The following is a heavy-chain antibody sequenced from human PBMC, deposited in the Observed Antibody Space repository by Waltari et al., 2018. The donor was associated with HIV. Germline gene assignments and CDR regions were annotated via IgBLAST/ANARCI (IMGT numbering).Heavy chain of an antibody. CDR2: IYYSGST. CDR3: ARLTYCGGDCYTRYWYFDL. J-gene: IGHJ2*01. Sequence: QVQLQESGPGLVKPSQTLSLTCTVSGGSISSGGYYWSWIRQHPGKGLEWIGYIYYSGSTYYNPSLKSRVTISVDTSKNQFSLKLSSVTAADTAVYYCARLTYCGGDCYTRYWYFDLWGRGTLVTVSS. V-gene: IGHV4-31*03. D-gene: IGHD2-21*01. CDR1: GGSISSGGYY.